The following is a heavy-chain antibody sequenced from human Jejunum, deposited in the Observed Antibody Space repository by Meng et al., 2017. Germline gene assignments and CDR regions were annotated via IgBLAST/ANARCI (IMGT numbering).Heavy chain of an antibody. CDR3: TGVGEAICHTTSCRTFDW. V-gene: IGHV3-30*04. D-gene: IGHD1-26*01. Sequence: GESLKISCAASGFTFTYYSMQWVRQAPGKRLEWVSIVSYDGSIKYYADSVKGRFTISRDNSENTLYLKMNSRRAEDTAVYYCTGVGEAICHTTSCRTFDWWGQGTLVTVSS. CDR2: VSYDGSIK. J-gene: IGHJ4*02. CDR1: GFTFTYYS.